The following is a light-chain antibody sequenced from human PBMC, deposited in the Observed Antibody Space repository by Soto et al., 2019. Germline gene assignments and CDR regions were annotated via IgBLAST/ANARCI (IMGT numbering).Light chain of an antibody. CDR2: AAS. CDR3: QQRYTTPIT. CDR1: QSITRW. Sequence: IQMPQSPSSLSASIGAGVTITCRASQSITRWLTWYPQKPGKAPKLLIYAASSLQSGVPSRLRGSGSGTDFALAISSLQPEEGATYFGQQRYTTPITFGQGTRLEI. J-gene: IGKJ5*01. V-gene: IGKV1-39*01.